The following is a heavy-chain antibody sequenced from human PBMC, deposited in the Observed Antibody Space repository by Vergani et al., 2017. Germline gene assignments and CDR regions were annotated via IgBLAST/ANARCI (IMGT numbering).Heavy chain of an antibody. Sequence: QVQLVQSGAEVKKPGSSVKVSCKASGGTFSSYAISWVRQAPGQGLEWMGGIIPIFGTANYAQKFQGRVTITAYESTSTAYMELSSLRSEDTAVYYCAGVKRGGIWLQLADYWGEGTLVTVSS. CDR1: GGTFSSYA. CDR2: IIPIFGTA. CDR3: AGVKRGGIWLQLADY. J-gene: IGHJ4*02. V-gene: IGHV1-69*01. D-gene: IGHD5-24*01.